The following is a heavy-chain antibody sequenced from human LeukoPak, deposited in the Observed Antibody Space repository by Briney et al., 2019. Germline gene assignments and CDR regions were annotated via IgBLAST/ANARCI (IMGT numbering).Heavy chain of an antibody. CDR2: IYYSGST. D-gene: IGHD3-22*01. J-gene: IGHJ5*02. V-gene: IGHV4-59*01. CDR1: GGSISSNY. CDR3: ARSGRHYDSSGYWT. Sequence: SETLSLTCSVSGGSISSNYWSWFRQPPGKGLEWIGYIYYSGSTKYNPSLKSRVTISVDTSKNQFSLKLSSVTAADPAVYYCARSGRHYDSSGYWTWGQGTLVTVSS.